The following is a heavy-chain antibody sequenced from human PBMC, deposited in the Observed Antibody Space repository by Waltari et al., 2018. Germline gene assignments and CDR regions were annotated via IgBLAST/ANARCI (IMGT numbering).Heavy chain of an antibody. V-gene: IGHV3-11*04. D-gene: IGHD6-13*01. CDR3: ARVSSGYSSSWDDY. CDR2: ISSSGSTI. CDR1: NYSISSGYY. J-gene: IGHJ4*02. Sequence: QVQLQESGPGLVKPSETLSLTCTVSNYSISSGYYWGWIRQAPGKGLEWVSYISSSGSTIYYADSVKGRFTISRDNAKNSLYLQMNSLRAEDTAVYYCARVSSGYSSSWDDYWGQGTLVTVSS.